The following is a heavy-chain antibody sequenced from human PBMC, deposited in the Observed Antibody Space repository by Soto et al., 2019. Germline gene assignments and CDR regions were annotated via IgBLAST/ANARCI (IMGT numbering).Heavy chain of an antibody. V-gene: IGHV5-51*01. J-gene: IGHJ3*02. CDR3: ALSYDYVWGSYAFDI. D-gene: IGHD3-16*01. Sequence: KVSCKASGYTFTSYWIGWVRQMPGKGLEWMGIIYPGDSDTRYSPSFQGQVTISADKSISTAYLQWSSLKASDTAMYYCALSYDYVWGSYAFDIWGQGTMVTVSS. CDR2: IYPGDSDT. CDR1: GYTFTSYW.